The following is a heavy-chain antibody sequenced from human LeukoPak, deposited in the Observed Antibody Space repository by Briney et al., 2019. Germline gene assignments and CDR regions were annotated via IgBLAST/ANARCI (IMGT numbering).Heavy chain of an antibody. V-gene: IGHV5-51*01. J-gene: IGHJ5*02. CDR3: ARQEYCSGGSCYTWFDP. CDR2: IYPADSDI. D-gene: IGHD2-15*01. Sequence: GESLKISCKGSGYSFTNYWIGWVRQMPGKGLEWMGIIYPADSDIRYSPSFQGQVTISADKSISTAYLQWSSLKASDTAMYYCARQEYCSGGSCYTWFDPWGQGTLVTVSS. CDR1: GYSFTNYW.